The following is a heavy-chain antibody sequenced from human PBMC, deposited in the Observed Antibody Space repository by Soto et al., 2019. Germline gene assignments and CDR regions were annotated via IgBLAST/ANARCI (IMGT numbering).Heavy chain of an antibody. CDR2: IYYSGNT. J-gene: IGHJ4*02. D-gene: IGHD3-10*01. CDR1: GGSISSSISY. Sequence: QLQLQESGPGLVKPSETLSLTCTVSGGSISSSISYWGWIRQPPGKGLEWIGSIYYSGNTYYNPSLKSRVTISVDTSKNQFSLKLSSVTAADTAVYYCARKGDASGSYYDYWGQGTLVTVSS. CDR3: ARKGDASGSYYDY. V-gene: IGHV4-39*01.